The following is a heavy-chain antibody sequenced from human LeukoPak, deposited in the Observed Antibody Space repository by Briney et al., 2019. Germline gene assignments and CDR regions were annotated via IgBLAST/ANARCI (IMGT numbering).Heavy chain of an antibody. J-gene: IGHJ4*02. V-gene: IGHV3-48*04. D-gene: IGHD1-26*01. CDR2: IKSSGSPI. CDR3: ARGWEVPDY. Sequence: GGSLRLSCSASGFIFSDYSMNWVRQAPGKGLEWIAYIKSSGSPIYYADSVKGRFTISRDNAKDSLYLQMNSLRAEDTAVYYCARGWEVPDYWGQGTLVTVSS. CDR1: GFIFSDYS.